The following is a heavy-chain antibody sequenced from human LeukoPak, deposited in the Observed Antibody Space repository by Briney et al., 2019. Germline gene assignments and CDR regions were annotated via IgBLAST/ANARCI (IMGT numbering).Heavy chain of an antibody. CDR1: GDSISSGDYY. CDR2: IYYSGST. CDR3: ARSSGYDSPYYFDY. J-gene: IGHJ4*02. V-gene: IGHV4-61*08. D-gene: IGHD5-12*01. Sequence: PSQTLSLTCTVSGDSISSGDYYWSWIRQPPGKGLEWIGYIYYSGSTNYNPSLKSRVTISVDTSKNQFSLKLSSVTAADTAVYYCARSSGYDSPYYFDYWGQGTLVTVSS.